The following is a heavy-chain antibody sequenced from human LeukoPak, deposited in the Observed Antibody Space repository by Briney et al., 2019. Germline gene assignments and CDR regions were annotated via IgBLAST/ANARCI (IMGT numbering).Heavy chain of an antibody. CDR1: GGSISSGGYS. CDR2: IYYSGST. D-gene: IGHD3-16*01. J-gene: IGHJ4*02. V-gene: IGHV4-61*08. Sequence: PSETLSLTCAVSGGSISSGGYSWSWIRQPPGKGLEWIGYIYYSGSTNYNPSLKSRVTISVDTSKNQFSLKLSSVTAADTAVYYCARVSLRDDITDYWGQGTLVTVSS. CDR3: ARVSLRDDITDY.